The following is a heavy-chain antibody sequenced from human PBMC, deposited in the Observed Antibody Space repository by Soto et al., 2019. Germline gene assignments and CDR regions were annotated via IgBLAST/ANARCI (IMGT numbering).Heavy chain of an antibody. V-gene: IGHV4-30-2*01. CDR1: GGSISSGGYS. D-gene: IGHD3-22*01. CDR3: ARADGPLYDSSGYYPAHNAFDI. J-gene: IGHJ3*02. Sequence: QLQLQESGSGLVKPSQTLSLTCAVSGGSISSGGYSWSWIRQPPGKGLEWIGYIYQSGSTYYNPYRKRQVTIAVDRPKNKFYRKLSSVTAADTAVYYCARADGPLYDSSGYYPAHNAFDIRGQGTMVTVSS. CDR2: IYQSGST.